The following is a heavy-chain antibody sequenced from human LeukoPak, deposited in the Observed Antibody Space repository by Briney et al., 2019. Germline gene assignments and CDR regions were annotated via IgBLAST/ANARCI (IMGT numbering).Heavy chain of an antibody. J-gene: IGHJ4*02. V-gene: IGHV3-43*01. D-gene: IGHD4-23*01. CDR3: AKDISDYGGNGGIDY. CDR1: GFIFDDYT. Sequence: PGGSLRLSCAASGFIFDDYTMHWVRHAPGKGLEWVSLICWDGGTTYYADSMKGRFTISRDNSKNSLYLQMNSLRTEDTALYYCAKDISDYGGNGGIDYWGQGTLVTVSS. CDR2: ICWDGGTT.